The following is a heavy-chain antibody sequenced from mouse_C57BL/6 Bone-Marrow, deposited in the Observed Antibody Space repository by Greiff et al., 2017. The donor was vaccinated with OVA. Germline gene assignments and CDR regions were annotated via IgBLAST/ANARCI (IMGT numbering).Heavy chain of an antibody. CDR3: ARLTTVVATDWYFDV. Sequence: QVQLQQPGAELVKPGASVKLSCKASGYTFTSYWMHWVKQRPGRGLEWIGRIDPNSGGTKYNEKFKSKATLTVDKPSSTAYMQLSNLTSEDSAVYYCARLTTVVATDWYFDVWGTGTTVTVSS. D-gene: IGHD1-1*01. CDR1: GYTFTSYW. CDR2: IDPNSGGT. J-gene: IGHJ1*03. V-gene: IGHV1-72*01.